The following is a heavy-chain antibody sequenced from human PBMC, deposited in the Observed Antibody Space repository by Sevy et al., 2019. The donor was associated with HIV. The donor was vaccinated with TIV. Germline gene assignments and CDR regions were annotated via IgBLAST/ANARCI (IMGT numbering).Heavy chain of an antibody. CDR1: GHTLTEFS. CDR2: FDPEDGKR. J-gene: IGHJ4*02. CDR3: TTTKDYYDSSGYPFDY. D-gene: IGHD3-22*01. Sequence: ASVKVSCKVSGHTLTEFSMHWVRQAPGKGLEWMGTFDPEDGKRVHAQNFQGRVTMTEDTSTDTAYMELSSLRSDDTAVYYCTTTKDYYDSSGYPFDYWGQGTLVTVSS. V-gene: IGHV1-24*01.